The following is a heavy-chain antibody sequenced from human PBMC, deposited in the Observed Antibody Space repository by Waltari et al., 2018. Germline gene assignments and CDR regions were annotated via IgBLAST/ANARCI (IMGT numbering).Heavy chain of an antibody. CDR2: INSDGSST. Sequence: EVQLVESGGGLVQPGGSLRLSCAASGFTFSSYWMHWVRQATGKGLGGVSRINSDGSSTSYADSVKGRFTISRDNAKNTLYLQMNSLRAEDTAVYYCARVGPAGYYYYYDMDVWGKGTTVTVSS. J-gene: IGHJ6*03. V-gene: IGHV3-74*01. CDR1: GFTFSSYW. D-gene: IGHD2-2*01. CDR3: ARVGPAGYYYYYDMDV.